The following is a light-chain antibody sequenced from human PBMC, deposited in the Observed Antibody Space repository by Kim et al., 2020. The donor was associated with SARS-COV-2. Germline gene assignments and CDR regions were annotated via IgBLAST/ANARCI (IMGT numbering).Light chain of an antibody. CDR3: QQYGTSPLT. Sequence: SPGESSTLTCMARQSVTSTYLAWYQQKPGQAPRLLSFGASSRATGIPDRFSGSGSGTDFTLIISRLEPEDFAVYYCQQYGTSPLTFGGGTKVDIK. CDR2: GAS. V-gene: IGKV3-20*01. J-gene: IGKJ4*01. CDR1: QSVTSTY.